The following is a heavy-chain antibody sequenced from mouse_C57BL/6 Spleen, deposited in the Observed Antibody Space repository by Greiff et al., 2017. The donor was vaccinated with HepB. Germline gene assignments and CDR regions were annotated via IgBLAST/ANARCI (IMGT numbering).Heavy chain of an antibody. V-gene: IGHV5-17*01. CDR1: GFTFSDYG. Sequence: DVKLVESGGGLVKPGGSLKLSCAASGFTFSDYGMHWVRQAPEKGLEWVAYISSGSSTIYYADTVQGRFTISRDNAKNTLFLQMTSLRSEDTAMYYCARFITTVVATDYAMDYWGQGTSVTVSS. J-gene: IGHJ4*01. D-gene: IGHD1-1*01. CDR3: ARFITTVVATDYAMDY. CDR2: ISSGSSTI.